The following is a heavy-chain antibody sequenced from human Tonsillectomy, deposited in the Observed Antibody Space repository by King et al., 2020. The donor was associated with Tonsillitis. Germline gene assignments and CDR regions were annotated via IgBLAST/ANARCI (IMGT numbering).Heavy chain of an antibody. J-gene: IGHJ4*02. CDR3: ARDIVHDSSGYYYRGVFDY. CDR1: GFTFSSYS. Sequence: VQLVESGGGLVKPGGSLRLSCAASGFTFSSYSMNWVRQAPGKGLEWVSSISSSSSYIYYADSVKGRFTISRDNAKNSLYLQMNSLRAEDTAVYYCARDIVHDSSGYYYRGVFDYWGQGTLVTVSS. CDR2: ISSSSSYI. D-gene: IGHD3-22*01. V-gene: IGHV3-21*01.